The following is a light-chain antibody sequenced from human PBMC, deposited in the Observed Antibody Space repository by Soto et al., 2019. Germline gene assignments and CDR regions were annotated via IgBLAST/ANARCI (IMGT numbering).Light chain of an antibody. CDR3: QKSYSSPYT. CDR1: QTISSY. V-gene: IGKV1-39*01. J-gene: IGKJ2*01. CDR2: AAS. Sequence: IQMTQSPSSLSAAVGGRVTITCRASQTISSYLNWYQQTPGRAPALLISAASLLQRELPSRFSGSGSGTDFNLTISRLQTEDLVTSYSQKSYSSPYTYGQGTKMEIK.